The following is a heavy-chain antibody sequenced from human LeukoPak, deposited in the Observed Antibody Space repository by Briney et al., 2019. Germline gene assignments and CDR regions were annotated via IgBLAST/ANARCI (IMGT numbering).Heavy chain of an antibody. CDR2: VYYSGST. D-gene: IGHD3-22*01. J-gene: IGHJ3*01. CDR3: ARDNYYEGAFDV. Sequence: SSETLSLTCTVSGGSVSSGSYYWSWIRQPPGKGLEWIGYVYYSGSTNYNPSLKSRVTISLDASKNQFSLKLSSVTAADTAVYYCARDNYYEGAFDVWGQGTMVTVSS. CDR1: GGSVSSGSYY. V-gene: IGHV4-61*01.